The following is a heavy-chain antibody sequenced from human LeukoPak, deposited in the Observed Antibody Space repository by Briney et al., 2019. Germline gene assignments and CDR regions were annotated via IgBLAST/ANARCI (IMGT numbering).Heavy chain of an antibody. CDR2: ISSSGGST. CDR1: GFTFSSYA. CDR3: AKRNTMIVVVSTYYGMDV. Sequence: GGSLRLSCAASGFTFSSYAMSWVRQAPGKGLEWVSAISSSGGSTYYADSVKGRFTISRDNSKNTLYLQMNSLRAEDTAVYYCAKRNTMIVVVSTYYGMDVWGQGTTVTVSS. J-gene: IGHJ6*02. D-gene: IGHD3-22*01. V-gene: IGHV3-23*01.